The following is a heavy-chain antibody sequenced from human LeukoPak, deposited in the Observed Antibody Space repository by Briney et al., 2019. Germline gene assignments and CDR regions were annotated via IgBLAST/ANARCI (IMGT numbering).Heavy chain of an antibody. CDR3: ARELGDSSGYREQDY. CDR1: GYTFTGYY. V-gene: IGHV1-2*02. CDR2: INPNSGGT. Sequence: GASEKVSCKASGYTFTGYYMHWVRQAPGQGLEWMGWINPNSGGTNYAQKFQGRVTMTRDTSISTAYMELSRLRSDDTAVYYCARELGDSSGYREQDYWGQGTLVTVSS. D-gene: IGHD3-22*01. J-gene: IGHJ4*02.